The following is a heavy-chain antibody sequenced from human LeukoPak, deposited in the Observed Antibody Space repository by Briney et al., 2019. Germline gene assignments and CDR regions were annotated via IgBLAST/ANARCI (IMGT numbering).Heavy chain of an antibody. CDR3: AKYGSYYYFDY. D-gene: IGHD1-26*01. CDR2: ISYDGSNK. CDR1: GFTFSSYG. J-gene: IGHJ4*02. Sequence: GGSLRLSWAASGFTFSSYGMHWVRQAPGKGLEWVAVISYDGSNKYYADSVKGRFTISRDNSKNTLYLQMNSLRAEDTAVYYCAKYGSYYYFDYWGQGTLVTVSS. V-gene: IGHV3-30*18.